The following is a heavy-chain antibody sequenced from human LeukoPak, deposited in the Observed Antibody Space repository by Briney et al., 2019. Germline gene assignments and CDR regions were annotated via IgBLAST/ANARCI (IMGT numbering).Heavy chain of an antibody. V-gene: IGHV4-61*02. CDR3: ARGSVTGGWFDP. D-gene: IGHD2-21*02. J-gene: IGHJ5*02. Sequence: SETLSLTCTVSGGSISSGSYYWSWIRQPAGKGLEWIGRIYTSGSTNYNPSLKSRVTISVDTSKNQFSLKLSSVTAADMAVYYCARGSVTGGWFDPWGQGTLVTVSS. CDR1: GGSISSGSYY. CDR2: IYTSGST.